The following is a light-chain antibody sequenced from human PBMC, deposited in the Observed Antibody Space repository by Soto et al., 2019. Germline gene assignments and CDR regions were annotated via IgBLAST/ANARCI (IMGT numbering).Light chain of an antibody. V-gene: IGKV3-11*01. CDR2: DAS. Sequence: EIVLTQSPATLSLSPGERATLSCRASQSISRSLAWYQQKPGQAPRLLIYDASNRATGIPARFSGSGSGTDFTLTISSLEPEDFAVYYCQQRSDWVTFGGGTKVEIK. CDR3: QQRSDWVT. J-gene: IGKJ4*01. CDR1: QSISRS.